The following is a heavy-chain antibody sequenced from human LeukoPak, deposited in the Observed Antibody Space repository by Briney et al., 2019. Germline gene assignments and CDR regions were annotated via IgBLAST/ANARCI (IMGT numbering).Heavy chain of an antibody. Sequence: SETLSLTCTVSGGSISSSSYYWGWIRQPPGKGLEWIGSIYYSGSTYYNPSLKSRLTISVDTSKNQFSLKLSSVTAADTAVYYCARSGLYCSGGSCYNPIDYWGQGTLVTVSS. CDR2: IYYSGST. CDR3: ARSGLYCSGGSCYNPIDY. J-gene: IGHJ4*02. CDR1: GGSISSSSYY. V-gene: IGHV4-39*07. D-gene: IGHD2-15*01.